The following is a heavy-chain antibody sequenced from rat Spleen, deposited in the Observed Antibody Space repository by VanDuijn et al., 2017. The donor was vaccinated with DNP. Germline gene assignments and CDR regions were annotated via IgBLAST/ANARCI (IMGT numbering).Heavy chain of an antibody. J-gene: IGHJ3*01. CDR3: ARAYNNYSTWFPY. CDR1: GFTFRDYY. D-gene: IGHD1-10*01. V-gene: IGHV5-22*01. Sequence: EVQLVESGGGLVQPGRSLKLSCAASGFTFRDYYMAWVRQAPTKGLEWVAYISYDGGITSYGGSVKGRFTISRDNAKSTLYLQMNSLRSEDTATYYCARAYNNYSTWFPYWGQGTLVTVSS. CDR2: ISYDGGIT.